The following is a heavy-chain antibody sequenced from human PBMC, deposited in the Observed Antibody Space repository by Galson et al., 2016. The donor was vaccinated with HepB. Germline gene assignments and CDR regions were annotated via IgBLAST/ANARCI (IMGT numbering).Heavy chain of an antibody. CDR3: ARGSADYGDAGAFDV. CDR2: IDYSGST. J-gene: IGHJ3*01. D-gene: IGHD4-17*01. Sequence: TLSLTCTVSGGSISSGGFYWSWIRQHPGKGLEWIGYIDYSGSTYYNPSLKSRVTISVDTSKNHFSLKLNSVTAADTAVYYCARGSADYGDAGAFDVWGKEQWSPSLQ. CDR1: GGSISSGGFY. V-gene: IGHV4-31*03.